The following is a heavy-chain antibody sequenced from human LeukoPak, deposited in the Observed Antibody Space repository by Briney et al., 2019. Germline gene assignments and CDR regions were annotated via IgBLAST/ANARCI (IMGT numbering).Heavy chain of an antibody. CDR1: GYTFTGYY. CDR3: ARGYSSSWGMVYYYYYYMDD. V-gene: IGHV1-2*02. CDR2: INPNSGGT. D-gene: IGHD6-13*01. Sequence: ASVKVSCKASGYTFTGYYIHWVRQAPGQGLEWMGWINPNSGGTNYAQKLQGRVTMTTDTSTSTAYMELRSLRSDDTAVYYCARGYSSSWGMVYYYYYYMDDWGKGTTVTVSS. J-gene: IGHJ6*03.